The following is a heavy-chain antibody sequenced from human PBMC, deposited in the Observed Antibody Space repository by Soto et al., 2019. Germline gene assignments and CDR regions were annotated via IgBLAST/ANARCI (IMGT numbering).Heavy chain of an antibody. CDR3: ASTSSSSGYYYYGMDV. D-gene: IGHD6-6*01. CDR1: GFTFSDYY. Sequence: PGGSLRLSCAASGFTFSDYYMSWIRKAPGKGLEWVSYISSSSSYTNYADSVKGRFTISRDNAKNSLYLQMNTLRAEDTAMYYCASTSSSSGYYYYGMDVWGQGTTVTVSS. CDR2: ISSSSSYT. V-gene: IGHV3-11*06. J-gene: IGHJ6*02.